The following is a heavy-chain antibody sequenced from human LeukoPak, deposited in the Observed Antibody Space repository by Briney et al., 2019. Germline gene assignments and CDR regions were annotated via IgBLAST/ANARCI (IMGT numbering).Heavy chain of an antibody. CDR2: IKQDGSEK. V-gene: IGHV3-7*01. Sequence: PGGSLRLSCAASGFTFSSYWMSWVRQAPGKGQEWVANIKQDGSEKYYVDSVKGRFTISRDNAKNSLYLQMNSLRAEDTAVYYCARETYDFWSGYPQNYYYGMDVWGQGTTVTVSS. CDR1: GFTFSSYW. CDR3: ARETYDFWSGYPQNYYYGMDV. J-gene: IGHJ6*02. D-gene: IGHD3-3*01.